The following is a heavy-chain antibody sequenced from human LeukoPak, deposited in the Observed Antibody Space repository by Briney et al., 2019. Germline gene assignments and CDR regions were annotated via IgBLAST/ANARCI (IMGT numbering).Heavy chain of an antibody. CDR3: ARDLDHCESTGYFEY. V-gene: IGHV3-30*04. CDR1: GFTFSSYA. D-gene: IGHD3-22*01. J-gene: IGHJ4*01. Sequence: GGSLRLSCAASGFTFSSYAMSWVRQAPGKGLEWVAIVSYDGRDMYYADSVKGRLTISRDNSKNRVYLQMNSLRPEDTAVYYCARDLDHCESTGYFEYWGHGMLVTVSS. CDR2: VSYDGRDM.